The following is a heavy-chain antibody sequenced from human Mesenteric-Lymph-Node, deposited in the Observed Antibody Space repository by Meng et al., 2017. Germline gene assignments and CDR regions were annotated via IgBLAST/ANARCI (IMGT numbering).Heavy chain of an antibody. CDR1: GFNFDGYA. CDR2: LSGNSGSA. Sequence: GESLKISCAASGFNFDGYAMTWVRQAPGKGLEWVSTLSGNSGSAYYADSVKGRFTISRDNSKNTLHLQMNSLRADDTAVYYCAKGLVRGLDYWGQGTLVTVSS. D-gene: IGHD3-10*01. V-gene: IGHV3-23*01. J-gene: IGHJ4*02. CDR3: AKGLVRGLDY.